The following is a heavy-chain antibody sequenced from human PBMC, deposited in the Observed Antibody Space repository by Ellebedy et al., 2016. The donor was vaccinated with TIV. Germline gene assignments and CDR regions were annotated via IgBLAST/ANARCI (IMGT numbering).Heavy chain of an antibody. J-gene: IGHJ5*02. V-gene: IGHV3-23*01. Sequence: GESLKISXAASGFTFSSYAMSWVRQAPGKGLEWVSAISGSGGSTYYADSVKGRFTISRDNSKNTLYLQMNSLRAEDTAVYYCAKVFFVERIAARPGWFDPWGQGTLVTVSS. D-gene: IGHD6-6*01. CDR2: ISGSGGST. CDR1: GFTFSSYA. CDR3: AKVFFVERIAARPGWFDP.